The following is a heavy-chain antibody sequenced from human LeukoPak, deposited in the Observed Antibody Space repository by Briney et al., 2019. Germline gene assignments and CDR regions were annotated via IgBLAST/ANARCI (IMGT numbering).Heavy chain of an antibody. V-gene: IGHV4-39*02. CDR1: GGSISSSTYY. CDR3: ARDVYSSGWCHDY. Sequence: SETLSLTRTVSGGSISSSTYYWGWIRQAPGKGLEWIGSIYYSGSAYYNPSLKSRVTISVDTSKNQFSLKLSSVTAADTAVYYCARDVYSSGWCHDYWGQGTLVTVSS. J-gene: IGHJ4*02. D-gene: IGHD6-19*01. CDR2: IYYSGSA.